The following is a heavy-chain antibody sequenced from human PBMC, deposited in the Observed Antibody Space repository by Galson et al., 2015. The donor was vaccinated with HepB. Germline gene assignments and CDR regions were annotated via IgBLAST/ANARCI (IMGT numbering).Heavy chain of an antibody. CDR3: ARDGRGNYYGSLNWFDP. CDR1: GYTFTSYG. V-gene: IGHV1-18*01. CDR2: ISAYNGNT. D-gene: IGHD3-10*01. Sequence: SVKVSCKASGYTFTSYGISWVRQAPGQGLEWMGWISAYNGNTNYAQKLQGRVTMTTDTSTSTAYMELRSLRSDDTAVYYCARDGRGNYYGSLNWFDPWGQGTLVTVSS. J-gene: IGHJ5*02.